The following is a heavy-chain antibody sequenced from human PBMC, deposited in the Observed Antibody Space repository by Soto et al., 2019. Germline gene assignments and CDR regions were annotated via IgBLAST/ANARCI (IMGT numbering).Heavy chain of an antibody. CDR3: ARAPIVLMVYDHGMDV. CDR1: GYTFTSYA. Sequence: QVQLVQSGAEVKKPGASVKVSCKASGYTFTSYAMHWVRQAPGQRLEWMGWINAGNGNTKYSQKFQGRVTMTTDTSTSTAYMELRSLRSDDTAVYYCARAPIVLMVYDHGMDVWGQGTTVTVSS. V-gene: IGHV1-3*01. CDR2: INAGNGNT. D-gene: IGHD2-8*01. J-gene: IGHJ6*02.